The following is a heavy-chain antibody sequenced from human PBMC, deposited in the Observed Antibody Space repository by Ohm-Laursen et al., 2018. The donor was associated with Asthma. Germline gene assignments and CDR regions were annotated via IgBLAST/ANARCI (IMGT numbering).Heavy chain of an antibody. CDR1: GYTFTSYG. D-gene: IGHD3-3*01. Sequence: ASVTASCKASGYTFTSYGISWVRQAPGHGLEWMGWLSAYNGNTNYAQKLQGRVTMTTDTSTSTAYMELRSLRSDDTAVYYCARGSYDFWSGYYRYNWFDPWGQGTLVTVSS. V-gene: IGHV1-18*04. J-gene: IGHJ5*02. CDR2: LSAYNGNT. CDR3: ARGSYDFWSGYYRYNWFDP.